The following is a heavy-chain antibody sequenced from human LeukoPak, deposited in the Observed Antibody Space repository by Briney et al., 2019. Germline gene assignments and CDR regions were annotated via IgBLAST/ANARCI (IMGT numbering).Heavy chain of an antibody. CDR3: TRGIWSSHNKDYYFDY. CDR1: GYTFTSYA. D-gene: IGHD2-2*01. V-gene: IGHV1-3*01. J-gene: IGHJ4*02. Sequence: ASVKVSCKASGYTFTSYAMNWVRQAPGQRLEWMGWINAGNGNTKSSQRFQDRVTITRDTSASTAYMELNSLRSEDTAVYYCTRGIWSSHNKDYYFDYWGQGSLVTVSS. CDR2: INAGNGNT.